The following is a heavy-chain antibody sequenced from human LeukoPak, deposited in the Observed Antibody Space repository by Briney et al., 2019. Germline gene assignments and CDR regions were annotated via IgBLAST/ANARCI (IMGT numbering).Heavy chain of an antibody. CDR3: ARDRAYCGGDCYSMGNWFDP. J-gene: IGHJ5*02. Sequence: GSSVKVSCKASGGTFSSYAISWVRQAPGQGLEWMGGIIPIFGTANYAQKFQGRVTITTDESTSTAYMELSSLRSEDTAVHYCARDRAYCGGDCYSMGNWFDPWGQGTLVTVSS. CDR2: IIPIFGTA. V-gene: IGHV1-69*05. D-gene: IGHD2-21*02. CDR1: GGTFSSYA.